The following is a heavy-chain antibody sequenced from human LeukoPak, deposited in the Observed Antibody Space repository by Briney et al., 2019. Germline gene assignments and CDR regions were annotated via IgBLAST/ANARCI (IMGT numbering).Heavy chain of an antibody. Sequence: GGSLRLLRAACGFTQSSFWMRWVRQAPGKGPEGVALITGDGSIERYVDSVKARFTISSDNPSNSVYLQMNSLTGEDTAVYYCASVVTWFDPWGQGALVIVSS. V-gene: IGHV3-7*02. CDR2: ITGDGSIE. CDR3: ASVVTWFDP. CDR1: GFTQSSFW. J-gene: IGHJ5*02.